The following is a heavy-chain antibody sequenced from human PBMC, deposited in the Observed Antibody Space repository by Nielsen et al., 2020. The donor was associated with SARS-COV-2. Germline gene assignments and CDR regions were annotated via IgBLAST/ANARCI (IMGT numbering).Heavy chain of an antibody. D-gene: IGHD3-10*01. CDR1: GGSIRSNY. CDR3: ARHSPTAGEPHAFDF. CDR2: VYYSGST. Sequence: SETLSLTCTVSGGSIRSNYWNWIRQPPGKGLEWIGYVYYSGSTNYNPSLKSRVSLSVDTSRNQFSLRVTSVTAADTAVYYCARHSPTAGEPHAFDFWGRGTMVTVSS. V-gene: IGHV4-59*08. J-gene: IGHJ3*01.